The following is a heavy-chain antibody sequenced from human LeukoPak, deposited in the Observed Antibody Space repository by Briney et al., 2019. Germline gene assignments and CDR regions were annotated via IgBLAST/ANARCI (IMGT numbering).Heavy chain of an antibody. Sequence: SETLSLTCTVSGGSISTYYWSWIRQPPGKGLEWMGYIYYTGSTNYNPSLKSRVSISVDTSKSQFSLKLSSVTAADTAVYYCARSYYGSGSYYSFDYWGQGTLVTVSS. CDR3: ARSYYGSGSYYSFDY. V-gene: IGHV4-59*01. J-gene: IGHJ4*02. CDR1: GGSISTYY. D-gene: IGHD3-10*01. CDR2: IYYTGST.